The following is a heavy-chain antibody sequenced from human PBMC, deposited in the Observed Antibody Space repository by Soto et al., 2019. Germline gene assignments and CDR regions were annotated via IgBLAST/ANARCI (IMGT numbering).Heavy chain of an antibody. V-gene: IGHV4-30-4*01. CDR1: GGSISSGDYY. CDR3: AYYDSSGYYFWFDP. CDR2: IYYSGST. J-gene: IGHJ5*02. Sequence: SETLSLTCTVSGGSISSGDYYWSWIRQPPGKGLEWIGYIYYSGSTYYNPSLKSRVTISVDTSKNQFSLKLSSVTAADTAVYYCAYYDSSGYYFWFDPWGQGTLVTVSS. D-gene: IGHD3-22*01.